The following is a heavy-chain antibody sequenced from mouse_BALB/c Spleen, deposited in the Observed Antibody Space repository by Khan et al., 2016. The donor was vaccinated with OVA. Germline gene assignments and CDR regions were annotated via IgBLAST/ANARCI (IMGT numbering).Heavy chain of an antibody. D-gene: IGHD1-1*01. CDR3: ARKNYYGYYFDY. V-gene: IGHV3-2*02. CDR1: GYSITSGYA. CDR2: ISYSGFT. Sequence: EVKLLESGPGLVKPSQSLSLTCTVTGYSITSGYAWNWIRQFPGNKLEWMGYISYSGFTNYNPSLKSRISITRDTSTNQFFLQFTSVTTEDTATYFCARKNYYGYYFDYWGQGATLTVSS. J-gene: IGHJ2*01.